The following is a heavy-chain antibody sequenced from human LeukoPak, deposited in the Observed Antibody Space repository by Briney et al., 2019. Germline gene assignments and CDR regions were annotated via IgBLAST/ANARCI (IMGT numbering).Heavy chain of an antibody. J-gene: IGHJ4*02. V-gene: IGHV1-2*02. CDR1: GYTFTGYY. D-gene: IGHD3-22*01. CDR3: ATIYYYDSSGYPNYYFDY. CDR2: INPNSGDT. Sequence: ASVKVSCKASGYTFTGYYMHWVRQAPGQGLEWMGWINPNSGDTNYARKLQGRVTMTRDTSISTAYMELSRLRSDDTAVYYCATIYYYDSSGYPNYYFDYWGQGTLVTVSS.